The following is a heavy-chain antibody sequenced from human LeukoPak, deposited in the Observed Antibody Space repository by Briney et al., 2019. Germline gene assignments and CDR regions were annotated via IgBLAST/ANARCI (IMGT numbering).Heavy chain of an antibody. CDR1: GFTVSSNY. V-gene: IGHV3-53*01. Sequence: GGSLRLSCGASGFTVSSNYMSWVRQAPGKGLEWVSVIYSDGRIHYADSVKGRFTISRDDSKNTLYLQMNSLRAEDTAVYYCARESGYSYGLAGFFDYWGQGTLSPPPQ. CDR2: IYSDGRI. D-gene: IGHD5-18*01. CDR3: ARESGYSYGLAGFFDY. J-gene: IGHJ4*02.